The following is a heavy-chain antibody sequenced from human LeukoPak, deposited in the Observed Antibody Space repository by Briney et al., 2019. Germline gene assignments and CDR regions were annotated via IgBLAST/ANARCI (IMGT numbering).Heavy chain of an antibody. Sequence: PGGSLRLSCAASGFTFSSYGMHWVRQAPGKGLEWVAFIRYDGSNKYYADSVKGRFTISRDNSKNTLYLQMNSLRAEDTAVYYCAKSSDSDIVVVPAAIGPDYWGQGTLVTVSS. CDR2: IRYDGSNK. V-gene: IGHV3-30*02. CDR1: GFTFSSYG. J-gene: IGHJ4*02. D-gene: IGHD2-2*02. CDR3: AKSSDSDIVVVPAAIGPDY.